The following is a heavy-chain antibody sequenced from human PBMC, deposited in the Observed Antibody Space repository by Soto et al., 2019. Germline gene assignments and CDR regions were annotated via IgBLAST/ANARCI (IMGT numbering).Heavy chain of an antibody. D-gene: IGHD3-10*01. CDR3: ARHSIMIRGVRTTSFEY. V-gene: IGHV4-39*01. CDR1: GGSISSSSYY. CDR2: TSYSANT. Sequence: SETLSLTCSVLGGSISSSSYYWGWIRQPPGKGLEWIACTSYSANTYYNPSLKSRVTISLDTSKNQFSLKLNSVTAADTALYYCARHSIMIRGVRTTSFEYWGKGTTVTVSS. J-gene: IGHJ6*04.